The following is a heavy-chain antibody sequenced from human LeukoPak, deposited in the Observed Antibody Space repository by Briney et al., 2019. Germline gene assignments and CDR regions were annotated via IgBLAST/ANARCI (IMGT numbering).Heavy chain of an antibody. Sequence: GGSLRLSCAASGFTFSSYAMHWVRQAPAKGLKRVAVISYDGSNKYYADSVKGRFTISRDNSKNTLYLQMNSLRAEDTAVYYCARGNCSSASCYRFDPWGEGTLVTVSS. CDR1: GFTFSSYA. D-gene: IGHD2-2*01. CDR3: ARGNCSSASCYRFDP. J-gene: IGHJ5*02. CDR2: ISYDGSNK. V-gene: IGHV3-30*04.